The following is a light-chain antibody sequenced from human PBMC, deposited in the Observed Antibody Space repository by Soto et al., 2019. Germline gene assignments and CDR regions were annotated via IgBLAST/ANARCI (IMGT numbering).Light chain of an antibody. CDR3: QQTNIFPYT. Sequence: KMTQSPSSVSAAVGDRVTFTFRSSQGISSWLAWYQQKPGKAPKLLIYAASTLQGAVPSRFSGRGSGTDFSLTISSLQPDDFATYYCQQTNIFPYTFGQGTNVDI. CDR2: AAS. V-gene: IGKV1D-12*01. J-gene: IGKJ2*01. CDR1: QGISSW.